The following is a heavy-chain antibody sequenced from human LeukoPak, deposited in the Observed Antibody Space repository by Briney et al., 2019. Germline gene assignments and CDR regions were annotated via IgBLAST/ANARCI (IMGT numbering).Heavy chain of an antibody. V-gene: IGHV3-30-3*01. CDR2: ISYDGSNK. Sequence: GGSLRLSCAASGFTFSSYAMHWVRQAPGKGLEWVAVISYDGSNKYYADSVKGRFTISRDNSKNTLYPQMNSLRAEDTAVYYCAREEGLLSKDTAMVTDDAFDIWGQGTMVTVSS. J-gene: IGHJ3*02. CDR1: GFTFSSYA. CDR3: AREEGLLSKDTAMVTDDAFDI. D-gene: IGHD5-18*01.